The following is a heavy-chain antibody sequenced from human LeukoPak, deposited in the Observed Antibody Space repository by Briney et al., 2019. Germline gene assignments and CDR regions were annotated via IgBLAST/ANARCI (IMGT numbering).Heavy chain of an antibody. CDR1: GYSFTDYY. Sequence: EASVKVSCKTSGYSFTDYYMHWVRQAPGQGLEWMGWINPNSGGTNFAQRFQDRVTMTRDMSISTAYMELSRLRSDDTAIYYCTRGYYDSSDFEYFHHWGQGTLVTVSS. V-gene: IGHV1-2*02. D-gene: IGHD3-22*01. CDR3: TRGYYDSSDFEYFHH. CDR2: INPNSGGT. J-gene: IGHJ1*01.